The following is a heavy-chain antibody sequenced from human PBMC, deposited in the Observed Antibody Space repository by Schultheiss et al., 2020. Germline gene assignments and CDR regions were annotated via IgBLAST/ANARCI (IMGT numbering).Heavy chain of an antibody. Sequence: SGPKLVKPTQTLTLTCTFSGFSLSTSGVGVSWIRQPPGKALEWLALIDWDDDKYYSPSLKSRLTITKDTSKNQVVLTMTNMDPVDTATYYCAHRQRYSGSYFTNFDYWGKGTLVTVSS. CDR2: IDWDDDK. CDR1: GFSLSTSGVG. D-gene: IGHD1-26*01. V-gene: IGHV2-70*12. J-gene: IGHJ4*02. CDR3: AHRQRYSGSYFTNFDY.